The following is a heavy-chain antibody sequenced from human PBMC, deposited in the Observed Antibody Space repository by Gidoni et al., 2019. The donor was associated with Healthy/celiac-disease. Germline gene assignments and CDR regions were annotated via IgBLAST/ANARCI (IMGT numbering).Heavy chain of an antibody. D-gene: IGHD6-13*01. CDR2: IDWDDDK. CDR1: GFSLSTSGMC. J-gene: IGHJ6*02. CDR3: ARSYSSSWTFDV. V-gene: IGHV2-70*01. Sequence: QVTLRESGPALVKPTQTLTLTCPFSGFSLSTSGMCVSWIRQPPGKALEWLALIDWDDDKYYSTSLKTRLTISKDTSKNQVVLTMTNMDPVDTATYYCARSYSSSWTFDVWGQGTTVTVSS.